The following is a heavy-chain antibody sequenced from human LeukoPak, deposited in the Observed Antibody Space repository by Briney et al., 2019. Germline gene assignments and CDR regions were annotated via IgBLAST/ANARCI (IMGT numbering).Heavy chain of an antibody. CDR2: ISSSGSTI. J-gene: IGHJ4*02. V-gene: IGHV3-11*04. CDR3: ARGGYSYGLIDY. CDR1: GFTFSDYY. D-gene: IGHD5-18*01. Sequence: GGSLRLSCAASGFTFSDYYINWIRQAPGKGLEWVSYISSSGSTIYYADSVKGRFTISRDNAKNSLYLQMNNLRAEDTAAYYCARGGYSYGLIDYWGQGTLVTVSS.